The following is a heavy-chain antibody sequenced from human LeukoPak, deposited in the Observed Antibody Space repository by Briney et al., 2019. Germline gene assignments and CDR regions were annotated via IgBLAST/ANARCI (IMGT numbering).Heavy chain of an antibody. V-gene: IGHV3-7*01. CDR3: ARDSPPDI. Sequence: PGGSLRLSCAASGFTFSGYWMSWVRQAPGKGLEWVANIKQDGSERYYVDSVKGRFTISRDNAKNSLYLQMNSLRAEDTAVYYCARDSPPDIWGQGTMVTVSS. J-gene: IGHJ3*02. CDR2: IKQDGSER. CDR1: GFTFSGYW.